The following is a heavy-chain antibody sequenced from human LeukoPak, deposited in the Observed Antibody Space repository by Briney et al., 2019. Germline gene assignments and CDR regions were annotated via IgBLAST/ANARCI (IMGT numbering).Heavy chain of an antibody. V-gene: IGHV4-30-2*01. CDR1: GGSISSGGYS. D-gene: IGHD5-18*01. Sequence: SETLSLTCAASGGSISSGGYSWSWIRQPPAQGLAWLRYIYHSGSTYYNPSLKSRVTISVDRSKNQFSLKLTSVTAADTAVYYCARGEIQLWFGAFDIWGQGTMVTVSS. CDR2: IYHSGST. CDR3: ARGEIQLWFGAFDI. J-gene: IGHJ3*02.